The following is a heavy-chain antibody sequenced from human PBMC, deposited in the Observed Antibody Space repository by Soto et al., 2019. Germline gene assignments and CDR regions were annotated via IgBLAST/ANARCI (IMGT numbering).Heavy chain of an antibody. CDR2: INHIGST. V-gene: IGHV4-34*01. CDR3: ARDSLRLATYNWFDP. CDR1: VGSFSGYY. Sequence: NPPETLSLTGAVYVGSFSGYYWSWIRQPPGKGLEWMGEINHIGSTNYNPSVKIRVTISVDTSKNQFSLKLSSVTAADTAVYYCARDSLRLATYNWFDPWGQGTLVTVSS. J-gene: IGHJ5*02. D-gene: IGHD2-21*01.